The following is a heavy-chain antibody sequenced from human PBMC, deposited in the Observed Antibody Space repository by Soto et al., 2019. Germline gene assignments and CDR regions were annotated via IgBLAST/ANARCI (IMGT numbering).Heavy chain of an antibody. CDR1: GFTFSSYA. CDR2: ISGSGGST. Sequence: VGSLRLSCAASGFTFSSYAMSWVRQAPGKGLEWVSAISGSGGSTYYADSVKGRFTISRDNSKNTLYLQMNSLRAEDTAVYYCAKDPSQQLVQSWGQGTLVTVSS. D-gene: IGHD6-13*01. V-gene: IGHV3-23*01. CDR3: AKDPSQQLVQS. J-gene: IGHJ4*02.